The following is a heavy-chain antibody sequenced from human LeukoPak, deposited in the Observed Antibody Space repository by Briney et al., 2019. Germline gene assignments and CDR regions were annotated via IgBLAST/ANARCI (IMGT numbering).Heavy chain of an antibody. Sequence: GGSLRLSCAASGFTFSSYIVYWGPQAPGKGLEWVAVISYDGSNKYYADSVKGRFTISRDNSKNTLYLQMNSLRAEDTAVYYCASSSYSWDVWGQGTTVTVSS. CDR2: ISYDGSNK. CDR3: ASSSYSWDV. D-gene: IGHD4-11*01. CDR1: GFTFSSYI. J-gene: IGHJ6*02. V-gene: IGHV3-30-3*01.